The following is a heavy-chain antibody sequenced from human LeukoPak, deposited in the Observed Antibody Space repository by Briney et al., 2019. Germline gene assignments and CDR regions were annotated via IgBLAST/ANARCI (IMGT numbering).Heavy chain of an antibody. J-gene: IGHJ4*02. V-gene: IGHV3-23*01. D-gene: IGHD6-19*01. CDR2: ISGSGGST. CDR3: AKHGYSSGWYYFDY. Sequence: GGSLRLSCAASGFTFSSYAMSWVRQAQGKGLEWVSAISGSGGSTYYADSVKGRFTISRDNSKNTLYLQMNSLRAEDTAVYYCAKHGYSSGWYYFDYWGQGTLVTVSS. CDR1: GFTFSSYA.